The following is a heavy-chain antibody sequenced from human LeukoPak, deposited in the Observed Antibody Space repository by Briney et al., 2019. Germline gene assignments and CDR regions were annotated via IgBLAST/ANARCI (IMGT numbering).Heavy chain of an antibody. CDR1: GSTFTGYY. D-gene: IGHD3-22*01. V-gene: IGHV1-2*02. CDR3: ARADDYYYDSSGYLHY. J-gene: IGHJ4*02. Sequence: ASVKVSCKASGSTFTGYYMHWVRQAPGQGLEWMGWINPNSGGTNYAQKVQGRGTMTRDTSISTAYMELSRLRADDTAVYYCARADDYYYDSSGYLHYWGQGTLVTVSS. CDR2: INPNSGGT.